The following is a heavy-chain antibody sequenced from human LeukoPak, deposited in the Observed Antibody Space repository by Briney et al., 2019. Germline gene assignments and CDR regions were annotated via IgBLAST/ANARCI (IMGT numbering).Heavy chain of an antibody. CDR3: ARIPTVTFFDY. CDR1: GGSISSSRYY. CDR2: IYYGEST. Sequence: SETLSLTCTVSGGSISSSRYYWGWIRQPPGKGLEWIGSIYYGESTYQNPSLKSRVTISVDTSKNQFSLKLSSVTAADTAVYYCARIPTVTFFDYWGQGTLVTVSS. D-gene: IGHD4-17*01. J-gene: IGHJ4*02. V-gene: IGHV4-39*07.